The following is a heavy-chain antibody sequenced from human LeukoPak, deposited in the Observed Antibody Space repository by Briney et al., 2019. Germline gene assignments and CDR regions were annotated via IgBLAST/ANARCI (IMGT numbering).Heavy chain of an antibody. Sequence: SETLSLTCTVSGFSISSSYWSWIRQPPGKRLEWIGYIYYNGNTNSNPSLKSRVTISADTTKNQFSLKLISVTAADTAVYYCVRGNYDNRGYSNAFDIWGQGAMVTVSS. CDR2: IYYNGNT. J-gene: IGHJ3*02. V-gene: IGHV4-59*01. CDR3: VRGNYDNRGYSNAFDI. D-gene: IGHD3-22*01. CDR1: GFSISSSY.